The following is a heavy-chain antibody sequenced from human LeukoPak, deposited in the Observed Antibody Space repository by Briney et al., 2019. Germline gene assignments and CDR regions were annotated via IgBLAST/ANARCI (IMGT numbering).Heavy chain of an antibody. V-gene: IGHV1-69*01. D-gene: IGHD3-22*01. CDR3: ASNPTYYYDSSGYYHFDY. J-gene: IGHJ4*02. CDR1: GGTFNSYT. Sequence: SVKVSCKASGGTFNSYTISWVRQAPGQGLQWMGGIIPIFGTANYAQKFQGRVTITADESTSTAYLELSSLRSEDTAVYYCASNPTYYYDSSGYYHFDYWGQGTLVTVSS. CDR2: IIPIFGTA.